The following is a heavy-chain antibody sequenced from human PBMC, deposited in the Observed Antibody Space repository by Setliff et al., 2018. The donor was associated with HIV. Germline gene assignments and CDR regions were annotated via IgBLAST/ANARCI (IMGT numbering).Heavy chain of an antibody. CDR1: GYTFISYA. D-gene: IGHD6-19*01. CDR2: INVGNGKT. J-gene: IGHJ6*03. CDR3: ARSLERQWLVPYYMDV. V-gene: IGHV1-3*01. Sequence: GASVKVSCKASGYTFISYAIHWVRQAPGQRLEWMGWINVGNGKTKYSQNFQGRVTITRDTFASTAYMELSSLRSVDTAVYYCARSLERQWLVPYYMDVWGKGTTVTVSS.